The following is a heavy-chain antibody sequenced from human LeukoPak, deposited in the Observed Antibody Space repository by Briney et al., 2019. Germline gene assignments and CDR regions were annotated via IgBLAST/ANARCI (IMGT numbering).Heavy chain of an antibody. CDR1: GGSISSSSYY. CDR2: IYYSGST. J-gene: IGHJ4*02. V-gene: IGHV4-39*01. D-gene: IGHD3-22*01. Sequence: SQTLSLTCTVSGGSISSSSYYWGWIRQPPGKGLEWIGNIYYSGSTYYNPSLKSRVTISVDTSENQFSLRLSSVTAADTAVYYCASRSYYDKSSFDYWGQGTLVTVSS. CDR3: ASRSYYDKSSFDY.